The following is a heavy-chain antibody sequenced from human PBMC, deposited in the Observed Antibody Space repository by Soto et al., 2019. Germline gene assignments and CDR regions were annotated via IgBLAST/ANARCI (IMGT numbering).Heavy chain of an antibody. CDR3: AGTMAYHYFDY. CDR1: GGSISSGGYY. D-gene: IGHD3-10*01. CDR2: IYYSGST. V-gene: IGHV4-31*03. J-gene: IGHJ4*02. Sequence: SETLSLTCTVSGGSISSGGYYWSWIRQHPGKGLEWIGYIYYSGSTYYNPSPKSRVTISVDTSKNQFSLKLSSVTAADTAVYYCAGTMAYHYFDYWGQGTLVTVSS.